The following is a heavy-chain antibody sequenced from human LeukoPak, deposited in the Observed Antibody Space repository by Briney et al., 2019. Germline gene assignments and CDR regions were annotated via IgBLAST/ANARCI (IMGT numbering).Heavy chain of an antibody. Sequence: SVKVSCKASGGTFSSYAISWGRQAPGQGLEWMGGIIPVFGTANYAQKFQGRVTITTDESTSTAYMELSSLRSEDTAVYYCARSQEAGTWYYFDYWGQETLVTVSS. V-gene: IGHV1-69*05. J-gene: IGHJ4*02. CDR3: ARSQEAGTWYYFDY. CDR1: GGTFSSYA. D-gene: IGHD1-1*01. CDR2: IIPVFGTA.